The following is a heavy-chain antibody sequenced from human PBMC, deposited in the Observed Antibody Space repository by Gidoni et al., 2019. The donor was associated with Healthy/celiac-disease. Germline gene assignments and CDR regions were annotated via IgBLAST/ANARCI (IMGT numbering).Heavy chain of an antibody. J-gene: IGHJ4*02. V-gene: IGHV3-66*02. Sequence: EVQLVESGGGLVQPGGSLGLSCAASGFTVSSNYMSWVRQAPGKGLEWVSVIYSGGSTYYADSVKGRITISRDNSKNTLYLQMNSLGAEDTAVYYCARVDFDWLPDYWGQGTLVTVSS. CDR2: IYSGGST. D-gene: IGHD3-9*01. CDR3: ARVDFDWLPDY. CDR1: GFTVSSNY.